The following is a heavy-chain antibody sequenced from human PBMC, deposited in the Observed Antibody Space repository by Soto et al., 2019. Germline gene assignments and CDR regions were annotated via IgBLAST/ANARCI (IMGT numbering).Heavy chain of an antibody. V-gene: IGHV5-51*01. CDR2: IYPGDSDT. CDR1: GYSFTSYW. J-gene: IGHJ3*02. D-gene: IGHD6-19*01. Sequence: GESLKISCKGSGYSFTSYWIGWVRQMPGKSLEWMGIIYPGDSDTRYSPSFQGQVTISADKSISTAYLQWSSLKASDTAMYYCARPHSGWQGLLNDAFDIWGQGTMVTVSS. CDR3: ARPHSGWQGLLNDAFDI.